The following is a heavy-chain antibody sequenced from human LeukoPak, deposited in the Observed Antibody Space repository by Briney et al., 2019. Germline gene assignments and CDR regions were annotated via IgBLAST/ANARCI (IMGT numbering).Heavy chain of an antibody. J-gene: IGHJ4*02. V-gene: IGHV1-18*01. D-gene: IGHD1-26*01. CDR1: GYTFTSYG. CDR2: ISAYNGNT. CDR3: ARARRELLPLDY. Sequence: ASVKVSCKASGYTFTSYGISWVRQAPGQGLEWMGWISAYNGNTNYAQKLQGRVTMTTDTSTSTAYMEQRSLRSDDTAVYYCARARRELLPLDYWGQGTLVTVSS.